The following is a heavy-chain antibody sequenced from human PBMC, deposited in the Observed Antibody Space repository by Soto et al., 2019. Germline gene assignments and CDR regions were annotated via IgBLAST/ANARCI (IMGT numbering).Heavy chain of an antibody. V-gene: IGHV5-51*03. CDR3: ARTPGPEVAASLEYYYFSGMDV. J-gene: IGHJ6*02. Sequence: GKSLKISCEASGYSFTGYWIGWVRQMPGKGLEWMGIIHPGDSDTKYSPSFQGQVTISVDKSITTAYLQWSSLKASDTAMYYCARTPGPEVAASLEYYYFSGMDVWGQGTTVTVSS. CDR1: GYSFTGYW. CDR2: IHPGDSDT. D-gene: IGHD2-15*01.